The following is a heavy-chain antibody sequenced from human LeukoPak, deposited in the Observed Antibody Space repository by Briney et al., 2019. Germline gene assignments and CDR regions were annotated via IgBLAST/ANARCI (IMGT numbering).Heavy chain of an antibody. Sequence: GSSVKVSCKASGGTFSSYAISWVRQAPGQGLEWMGGIIPIFGTANYAQKFQGRVTITADESTSTAYMELSSLRSEDTAVYYCARGGGDGYNHDYYYGMDVWGQGTTVTVS. D-gene: IGHD5-24*01. CDR1: GGTFSSYA. V-gene: IGHV1-69*01. CDR2: IIPIFGTA. J-gene: IGHJ6*02. CDR3: ARGGGDGYNHDYYYGMDV.